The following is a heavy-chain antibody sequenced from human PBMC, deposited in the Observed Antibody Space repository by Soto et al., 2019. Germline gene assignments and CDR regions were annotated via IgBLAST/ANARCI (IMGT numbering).Heavy chain of an antibody. Sequence: QVQLVQSGAEVKKPGASVKVSCKASGYTFTSYAMHWVRQAPGQRLEWMGWINAGNGNTKYSQKFQGRVTITRDTSGSTAYMELSSLRSEDTAVYYCARDWCSSTSCYRGGGDYYGMDVWGQGTTVTVSS. D-gene: IGHD2-2*01. CDR1: GYTFTSYA. CDR3: ARDWCSSTSCYRGGGDYYGMDV. CDR2: INAGNGNT. J-gene: IGHJ6*02. V-gene: IGHV1-3*01.